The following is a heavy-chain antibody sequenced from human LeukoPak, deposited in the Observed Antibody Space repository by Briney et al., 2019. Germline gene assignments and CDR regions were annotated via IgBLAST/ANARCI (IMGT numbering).Heavy chain of an antibody. CDR2: LNYSGNT. D-gene: IGHD3-10*01. V-gene: IGHV4-59*08. J-gene: IGHJ5*02. CDR3: ARQSLGPSRSGSSNNWFDP. Sequence: PSETLSLTCTVSGGSISSYYWSWIRQPPGKGLEWFGFLNYSGNTIYNPSLKSRVTISVDTPTNQFSLKLSSVTAADTAVYYCARQSLGPSRSGSSNNWFDPWGQGTLVTVSS. CDR1: GGSISSYY.